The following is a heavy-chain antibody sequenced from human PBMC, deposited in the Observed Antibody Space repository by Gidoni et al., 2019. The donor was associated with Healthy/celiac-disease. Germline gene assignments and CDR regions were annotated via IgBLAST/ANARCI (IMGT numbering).Heavy chain of an antibody. CDR2: TSYDGSNK. CDR3: ASGGGASSSSSSFDY. Sequence: QVQLVESGGGVVQPGRSLRLSCAASGFTLSRYAMHWVRQAPGKGLEWVAVTSYDGSNKYYADSVKGRFTISRDNSKNTLYLQMNSLRAEDTAVYYCASGGGASSSSSSFDYWGQGTLVTVSS. V-gene: IGHV3-30-3*01. J-gene: IGHJ4*02. D-gene: IGHD6-6*01. CDR1: GFTLSRYA.